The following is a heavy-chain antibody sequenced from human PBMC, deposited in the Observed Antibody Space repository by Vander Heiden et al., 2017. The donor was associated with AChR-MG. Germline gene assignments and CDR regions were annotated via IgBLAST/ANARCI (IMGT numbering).Heavy chain of an antibody. CDR3: ARALTDPNWQSYAFCDY. V-gene: IGHV3-33*01. CDR1: GFTFSSYG. CDR2: IWYDGTNK. J-gene: IGHJ4*02. Sequence: QVQLLESGGGVVQPGRSLRLSCAASGFTFSSYGMQGVRQAPGKGLEWVAVIWYDGTNKYHADSVKGRFTISRDNSKNTLYLQLNSLRAEDTAVYYCARALTDPNWQSYAFCDYGGQGTLVTVSS.